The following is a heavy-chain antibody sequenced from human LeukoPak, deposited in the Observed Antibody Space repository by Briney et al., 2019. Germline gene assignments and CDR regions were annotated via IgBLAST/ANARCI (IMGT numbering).Heavy chain of an antibody. CDR3: ARHEYGSGSYYKPAAIDI. CDR2: IYPGDSDT. J-gene: IGHJ3*02. V-gene: IGHV5-51*01. Sequence: ESLKISCKGSGYSFTSYWIGWVRQMPGKGLEWMGIIYPGDSDTRYSPSFQGQVTISADKSISTAYLQWGSLKASDTAMYYCARHEYGSGSYYKPAAIDIWGQGTMVTVSS. CDR1: GYSFTSYW. D-gene: IGHD3-10*01.